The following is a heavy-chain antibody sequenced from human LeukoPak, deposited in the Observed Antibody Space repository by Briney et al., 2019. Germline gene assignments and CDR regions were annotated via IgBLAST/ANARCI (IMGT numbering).Heavy chain of an antibody. CDR3: ASPYPAAYFDD. Sequence: PSETLSLTCAVYGGSFSGYYWSWIRQPPGKGLEWIGEINNSGSTNYNPSLKSRVTISVDTSKNQFSLKLSSVTAADTAVYYSASPYPAAYFDDWGQRTLVSASS. V-gene: IGHV4-34*01. CDR1: GGSFSGYY. D-gene: IGHD2-15*01. CDR2: INNSGST. J-gene: IGHJ4*02.